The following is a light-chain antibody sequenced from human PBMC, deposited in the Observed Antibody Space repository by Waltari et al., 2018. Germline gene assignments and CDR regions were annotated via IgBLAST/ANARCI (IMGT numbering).Light chain of an antibody. CDR3: QESSSVSSIT. CDR1: QNIIAH. V-gene: IGKV1-39*01. CDR2: AAS. Sequence: DIQITHPQSSLSASIGEPASTTCRPSQNIIAHVNWYQQKPGIAPNLLIYAASSLRSGVSSRFRGSGSGTEFTLTISNLRPEDYATYYCQESSSVSSITFGQGTRL. J-gene: IGKJ5*01.